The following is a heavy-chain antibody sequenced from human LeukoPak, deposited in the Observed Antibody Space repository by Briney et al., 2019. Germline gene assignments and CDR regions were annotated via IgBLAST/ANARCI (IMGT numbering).Heavy chain of an antibody. Sequence: SETLSLTCTVSGGSLSSSRYYWGWIRQPPGKGREWMGSIFYSGRTYYNPYLTSRVTIALDQSKNQLYLKLSSVPAADTAVYCCTATGTRSSVNSLQFWGQGTRDRVSS. J-gene: IGHJ1*01. CDR1: GGSLSSSRYY. V-gene: IGHV4-39*01. CDR2: IFYSGRT. D-gene: IGHD1-7*01. CDR3: TATGTRSSVNSLQF.